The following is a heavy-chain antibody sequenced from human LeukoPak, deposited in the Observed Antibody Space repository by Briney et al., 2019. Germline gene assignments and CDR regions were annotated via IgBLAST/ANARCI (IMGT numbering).Heavy chain of an antibody. CDR3: ARDRRIAVAGTPYNWFDP. CDR2: IYYSGST. D-gene: IGHD6-19*01. Sequence: SQTLSLTCTVSGGSISSGGYYWSWIRQHPGKGLEWIGYIYYSGSTYYNPSLKSRVTISVDTSKNQFSLKLSSVTAADTAVYYCARDRRIAVAGTPYNWFDPWGQGTLVTVSS. J-gene: IGHJ5*02. V-gene: IGHV4-31*02. CDR1: GGSISSGGYY.